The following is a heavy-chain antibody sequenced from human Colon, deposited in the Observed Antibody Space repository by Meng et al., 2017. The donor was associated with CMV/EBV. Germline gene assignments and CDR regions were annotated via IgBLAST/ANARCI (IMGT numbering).Heavy chain of an antibody. D-gene: IGHD6-13*01. CDR2: IRQDGNTK. V-gene: IGHV3-7*01. CDR3: AAAGAAAVRHRFDH. Sequence: GGSLRLSCAASGFTFSDFWMGWVRQAPGKGLEWVATIRQDGNTKYYVDSVKGRFTISRDNAQNSLYLQMNSLRVEDTGVYYCAAAGAAAVRHRFDHWGQGTLVTVSS. J-gene: IGHJ4*02. CDR1: GFTFSDFW.